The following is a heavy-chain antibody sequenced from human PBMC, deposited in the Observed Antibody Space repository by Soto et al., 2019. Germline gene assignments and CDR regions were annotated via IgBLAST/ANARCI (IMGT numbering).Heavy chain of an antibody. CDR1: GFPFDRYA. Sequence: VHLAESGGGVVQPGTSLRLSCAASGFPFDRYAIHWGRQAPGKGLEWVAAIWYDGSYTYYGESVKGRFLISRDNSKNTVFLEMNSLRAEDAAVYFCAKGRIAVAAGAFDSWGPGTRVIVSS. V-gene: IGHV3-33*03. CDR3: AKGRIAVAAGAFDS. J-gene: IGHJ3*01. D-gene: IGHD6-19*01. CDR2: IWYDGSYT.